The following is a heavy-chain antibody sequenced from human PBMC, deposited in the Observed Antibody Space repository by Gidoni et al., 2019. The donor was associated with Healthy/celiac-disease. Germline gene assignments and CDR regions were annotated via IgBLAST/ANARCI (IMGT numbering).Heavy chain of an antibody. V-gene: IGHV4-34*01. CDR1: GGSFSGSY. CDR2: INHSGST. Sequence: QVQLQQWGAGLLKPSETLSLTCAVYGGSFSGSYWSWIRQPPGKGLEWIGEINHSGSTNYNPSLKSRVTISVDTSKNQFSLKLSSVTAADTAVYYCARPLNYYDSSGYYYDGMDVWGQGTTVTVSS. CDR3: ARPLNYYDSSGYYYDGMDV. D-gene: IGHD3-22*01. J-gene: IGHJ6*02.